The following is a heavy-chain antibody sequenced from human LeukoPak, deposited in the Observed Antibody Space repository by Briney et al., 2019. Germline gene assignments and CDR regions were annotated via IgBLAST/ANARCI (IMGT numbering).Heavy chain of an antibody. V-gene: IGHV4-4*02. J-gene: IGHJ5*02. CDR1: GGSITSSNW. CDR3: AKSNAWDWFDP. Sequence: SETLYLTCAVSGGSITSSNWWSWVRQPPGKGLEWIGEIYYTGNTNYNPSLKSRVTISVDKSNNQFSLNLSSVTAADTAVYYCAKSNAWDWFDPWGQGTLVTVSS. D-gene: IGHD4-11*01. CDR2: IYYTGNT.